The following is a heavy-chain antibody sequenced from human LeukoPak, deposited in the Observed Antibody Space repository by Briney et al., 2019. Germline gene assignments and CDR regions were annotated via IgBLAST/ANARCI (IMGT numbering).Heavy chain of an antibody. J-gene: IGHJ4*02. Sequence: GGSLRLSCAASGFTFSSYSMNWVRQAPGKGLEWVSSISSSSSYIYYADSVKGRFTISRDNAKNSLYLQMNSLRAEDTAVYYCARDLGGIYSYGKETDYWGQGTLVTVSS. V-gene: IGHV3-21*01. D-gene: IGHD5-18*01. CDR3: ARDLGGIYSYGKETDY. CDR2: ISSSSSYI. CDR1: GFTFSSYS.